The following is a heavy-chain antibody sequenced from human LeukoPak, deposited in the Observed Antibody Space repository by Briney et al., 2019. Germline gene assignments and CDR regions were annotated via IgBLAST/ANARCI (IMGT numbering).Heavy chain of an antibody. J-gene: IGHJ4*02. CDR1: GITLSNYG. CDR2: LSGSAGGT. D-gene: IGHD3-16*02. V-gene: IGHV3-23*01. CDR3: AKRGVVVRVFLVGFHKEAYYFDS. Sequence: GGSLRLSCGVSGITLSNYGMSWVRQAPGKGLEWVAGLSGSAGGTNYADSVKGRFTISRDNSKNTLFLQMDRLGAEDTAVYFCAKRGVVVRVFLVGFHKEAYYFDSWGQGAQVTVSS.